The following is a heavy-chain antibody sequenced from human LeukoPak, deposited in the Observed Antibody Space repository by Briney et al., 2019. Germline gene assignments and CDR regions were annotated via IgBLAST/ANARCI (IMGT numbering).Heavy chain of an antibody. J-gene: IGHJ6*02. V-gene: IGHV4-34*01. CDR1: GGSFSGYY. Sequence: ASETLSLTCAVYGGSFSGYYWSWICQHPGKGLEWIGEINRSGSTNYNPSLKSRVTISVDTSKNQFSLKLSSVTAADTAVYYCARIRIGNSFYYYYYYGMDVWGQGTTVTVSS. CDR3: ARIRIGNSFYYYYYYGMDV. CDR2: INRSGST. D-gene: IGHD4-23*01.